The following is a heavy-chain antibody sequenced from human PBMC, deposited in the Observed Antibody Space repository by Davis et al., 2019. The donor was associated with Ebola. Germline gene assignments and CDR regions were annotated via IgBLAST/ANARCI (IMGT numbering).Heavy chain of an antibody. Sequence: ASVKVSCKASGYTFTSYAMHWVRQAPGQRLEWMGWINAGNGNTKYSQKFQGRVTITRDTSASTAYMELSSLRSEDTAVYYCARDESEWGSTSYYYYGMDVWGQGTTVTVSS. CDR1: GYTFTSYA. CDR2: INAGNGNT. V-gene: IGHV1-3*01. D-gene: IGHD5/OR15-5a*01. CDR3: ARDESEWGSTSYYYYGMDV. J-gene: IGHJ6*02.